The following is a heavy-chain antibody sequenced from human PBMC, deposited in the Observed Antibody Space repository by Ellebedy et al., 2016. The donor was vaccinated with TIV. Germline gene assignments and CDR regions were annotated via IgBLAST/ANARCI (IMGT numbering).Heavy chain of an antibody. Sequence: SVKVSCXASGGTFSSYAISWVRQAPGQGLEWMGGIIPIFGTANYAQKFQGRVTITADESTNTAYMELSSLRSEDTAVYYCARGKQRAYDYWGQGTLVTVSS. CDR3: ARGKQRAYDY. J-gene: IGHJ4*02. CDR1: GGTFSSYA. D-gene: IGHD6-25*01. CDR2: IIPIFGTA. V-gene: IGHV1-69*13.